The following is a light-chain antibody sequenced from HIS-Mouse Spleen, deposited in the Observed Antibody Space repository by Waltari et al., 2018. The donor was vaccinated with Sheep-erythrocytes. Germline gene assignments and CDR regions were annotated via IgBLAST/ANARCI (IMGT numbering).Light chain of an antibody. CDR3: CSYAGSSTPWV. J-gene: IGLJ3*02. CDR1: SSDVGRYNL. Sequence: QSALTQPASVSGSPGQSITISCPGPSSDVGRYNLVSWYQQHPGKAPKLMIYEGSKRPSGVSNRFSGSKSGNTASLTISGLQAEDEADYYCCSYAGSSTPWVFGGGTKLTVL. CDR2: EGS. V-gene: IGLV2-23*01.